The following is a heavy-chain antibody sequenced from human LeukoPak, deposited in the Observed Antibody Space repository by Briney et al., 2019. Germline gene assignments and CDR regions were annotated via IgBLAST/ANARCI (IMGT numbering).Heavy chain of an antibody. J-gene: IGHJ4*02. Sequence: KSSETLSLTCTVSGGSIDSYYWSWIRQPPGKRLEWIGYIYYTGSTEYHPSLKSRVTISLDTSKNQFSLKLTSVTAADTAVYYCARVYQSAEYYFDYWGQGNLVSVSS. CDR3: ARVYQSAEYYFDY. CDR1: GGSIDSYY. CDR2: IYYTGST. D-gene: IGHD2-2*01. V-gene: IGHV4-59*01.